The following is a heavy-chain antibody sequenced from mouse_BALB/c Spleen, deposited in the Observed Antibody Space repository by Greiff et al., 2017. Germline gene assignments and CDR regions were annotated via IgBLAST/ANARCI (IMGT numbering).Heavy chain of an antibody. CDR2: INPNNGGT. Sequence: EVKLMESGPELVKPGASVKIPCKASGYTFTDYNMDWVKQSHGKSLEWIGDINPNNGGTIYNQKFKGKATLTVDKSSSTAYMELRSLTSEDTAVYYCARSTTVVEAMDYWGQGTSVTVSS. J-gene: IGHJ4*01. CDR1: GYTFTDYN. CDR3: ARSTTVVEAMDY. D-gene: IGHD1-1*01. V-gene: IGHV1-18*01.